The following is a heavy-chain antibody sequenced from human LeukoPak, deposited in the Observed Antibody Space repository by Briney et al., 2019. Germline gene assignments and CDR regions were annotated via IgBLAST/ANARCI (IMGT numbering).Heavy chain of an antibody. D-gene: IGHD3-3*01. CDR2: ISYDGSNK. Sequence: GGSLRLSCAASGFTFSSYGMHWVRQAPGKGLEWVAVISYDGSNKYYADSVKSRFTISRDNSKNTLYLQMNSLRAEDTAVYYCAKAPSWRPTYYGMDVWGQGTTVTVSS. CDR3: AKAPSWRPTYYGMDV. CDR1: GFTFSSYG. V-gene: IGHV3-30*18. J-gene: IGHJ6*02.